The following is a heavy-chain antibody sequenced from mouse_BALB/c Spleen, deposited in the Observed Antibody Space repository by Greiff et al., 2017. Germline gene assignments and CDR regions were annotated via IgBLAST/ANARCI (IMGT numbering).Heavy chain of an antibody. D-gene: IGHD2-1*01. J-gene: IGHJ2*01. CDR1: GFTFSSYG. CDR2: ISSGGSYT. V-gene: IGHV5-6*01. CDR3: AGHGNYY. Sequence: EVMLVESGGDLVKPGGSLKLSCAASGFTFSSYGMSWVRQTPDKRLEWVATISSGGSYTYYPDSVKGRFTISRDNAKNTLYLQMSSLKSEDTAMYYCAGHGNYYWGQGTTLTVSS.